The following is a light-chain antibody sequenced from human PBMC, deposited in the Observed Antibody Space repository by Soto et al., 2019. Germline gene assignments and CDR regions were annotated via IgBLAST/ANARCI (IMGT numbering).Light chain of an antibody. J-gene: IGLJ1*01. Sequence: QSALTQPASASGSPGQSVTISCTGTSGDVGGYNYVSWYQQHPGKAPKLMIFEVSERPSGVPDRFSASKSGNTASLTVSGLQADDEADYYCSSYAGSNNYVFGTGTKLTVL. CDR3: SSYAGSNNYV. CDR2: EVS. CDR1: SGDVGGYNY. V-gene: IGLV2-8*01.